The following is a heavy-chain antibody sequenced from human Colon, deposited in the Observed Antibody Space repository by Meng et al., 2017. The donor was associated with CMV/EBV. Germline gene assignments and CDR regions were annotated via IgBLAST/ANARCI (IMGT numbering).Heavy chain of an antibody. Sequence: GGSLRLSCAASGFNFRSSAMSWVRQAPGKGLEWVANIKQDGSEKYYVDSVKGRFTISRDNAKNSLYLQMNSLRAEDTAIYYCARDGVVVLGATRDWGQGTLVTVSS. CDR2: IKQDGSEK. CDR3: ARDGVVVLGATRD. D-gene: IGHD2-15*01. CDR1: GFNFRSSA. V-gene: IGHV3-7*03. J-gene: IGHJ4*02.